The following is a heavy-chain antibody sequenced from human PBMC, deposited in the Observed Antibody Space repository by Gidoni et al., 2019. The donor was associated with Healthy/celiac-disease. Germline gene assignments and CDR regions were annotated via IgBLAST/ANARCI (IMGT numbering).Heavy chain of an antibody. CDR3: SSSKMVESYPTAAFDI. CDR1: GYTFTIYA. V-gene: IGHV1-3*01. D-gene: IGHD2-2*01. CDR2: INAGNGTT. J-gene: IGHJ3*02. Sequence: QVQLVQPGAAVKKPGAAVQVSCKASGYTFTIYAMHWVPQAPGHRREWMGWINAGNGTTKYSQKFQGRVTITRDTSASTAYMELSSLRSEDTAVYYCSSSKMVESYPTAAFDIWGQGTMVTVSS.